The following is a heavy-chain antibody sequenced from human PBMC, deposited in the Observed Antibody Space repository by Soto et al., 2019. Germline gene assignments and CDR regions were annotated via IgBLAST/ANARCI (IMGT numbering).Heavy chain of an antibody. Sequence: PSETLSLTCTFSGGSISSYYWSLIRQPPGKGLEWIGYIYYSGSTNYNPSLKSRVTISVDTSKNQFSLKLSSVTAADTAVYYCARVISSSWYLWFDPWGQGTLVTVSS. V-gene: IGHV4-59*01. CDR1: GGSISSYY. D-gene: IGHD6-13*01. J-gene: IGHJ5*02. CDR2: IYYSGST. CDR3: ARVISSSWYLWFDP.